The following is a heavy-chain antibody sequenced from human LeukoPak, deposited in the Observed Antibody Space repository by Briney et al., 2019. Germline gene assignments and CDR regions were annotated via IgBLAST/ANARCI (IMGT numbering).Heavy chain of an antibody. CDR2: IHYTGST. CDR3: ARGGYYGSGNDFRFDP. Sequence: PSETLSLTCTISGGSISSYYWSWIRQSPGKGLECIGYIHYTGSTNYNPSLKSRVTISVETSKNQFSLKLKSVTAADTAVYYCARGGYYGSGNDFRFDPWGQGTLVTVSS. D-gene: IGHD3-10*01. V-gene: IGHV4-59*01. CDR1: GGSISSYY. J-gene: IGHJ5*02.